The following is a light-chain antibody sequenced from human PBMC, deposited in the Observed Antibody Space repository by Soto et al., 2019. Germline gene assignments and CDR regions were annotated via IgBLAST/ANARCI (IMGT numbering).Light chain of an antibody. CDR1: SSDVGGYNY. CDR2: DVT. CDR3: CSYAGGYTFV. J-gene: IGLJ1*01. Sequence: QSALTQPPSVSGSPGQSVTISCTGSSSDVGGYNYVSWCQQHPGKAPKVMIYDVTMRPSGVPHRFSGSKSGNTASLTISGLQAEDEADFYCCSYAGGYTFVFGTGTKLTVL. V-gene: IGLV2-11*01.